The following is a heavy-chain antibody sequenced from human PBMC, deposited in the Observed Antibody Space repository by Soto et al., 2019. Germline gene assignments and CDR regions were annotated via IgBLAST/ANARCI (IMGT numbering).Heavy chain of an antibody. Sequence: GASVKVSCKASGYTFTSYGISWVRQAPGQGLEWMGWISAYNGNTNYAQKLQGRVTMTTDTSTSTAYMELRSLRSDDTAVYYCARMCSSTNCYTYYYYGMDVWGQGTTVTVSS. CDR3: ARMCSSTNCYTYYYYGMDV. CDR2: ISAYNGNT. CDR1: GYTFTSYG. V-gene: IGHV1-18*01. D-gene: IGHD2-2*02. J-gene: IGHJ6*02.